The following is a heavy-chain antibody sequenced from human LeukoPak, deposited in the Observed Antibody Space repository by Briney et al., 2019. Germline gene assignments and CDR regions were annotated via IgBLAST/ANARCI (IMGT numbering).Heavy chain of an antibody. CDR2: ISAYNGNT. CDR1: GYTFTSYG. V-gene: IGHV1-18*01. J-gene: IGHJ3*02. D-gene: IGHD6-19*01. CDR3: ARDHIAVAGNAAFDI. Sequence: ASVKVSCKASGYTFTSYGISWVRQAPGQGLEWMGWISAYNGNTNYAQKLQGRVTMTTDTSTSTACMELRGLRSDDTAVYYCARDHIAVAGNAAFDIWGQGTMVTVSS.